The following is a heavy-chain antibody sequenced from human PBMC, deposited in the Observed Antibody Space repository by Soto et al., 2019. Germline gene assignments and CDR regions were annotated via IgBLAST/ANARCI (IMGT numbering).Heavy chain of an antibody. CDR3: ARDLSYSSSSGWFDP. Sequence: EVPLVETGGGLIQPGGSLRLSCAASGFTVSSNYMSWVRQAPGKGLEWVSVIYSGGSTYYADSVKGRFTISRDNSKNTLYLQMNSLRAEDTAVYYCARDLSYSSSSGWFDPWGQGTLVTVSS. J-gene: IGHJ5*02. D-gene: IGHD6-6*01. CDR1: GFTVSSNY. CDR2: IYSGGST. V-gene: IGHV3-53*02.